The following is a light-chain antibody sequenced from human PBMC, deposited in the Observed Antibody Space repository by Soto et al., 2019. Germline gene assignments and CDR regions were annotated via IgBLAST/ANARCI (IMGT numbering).Light chain of an antibody. CDR3: QQYDTYVWT. Sequence: DIAMTQSPPTLSASVGDRVTMTCRASQRINNWLAWYQQKPGKAPKLLIYKASNLQTGVPSRFIGGGSGTQFTLTISSLQPDDFATYYCQQYDTYVWTFGQGTTVDIK. CDR2: KAS. CDR1: QRINNW. V-gene: IGKV1-5*03. J-gene: IGKJ1*01.